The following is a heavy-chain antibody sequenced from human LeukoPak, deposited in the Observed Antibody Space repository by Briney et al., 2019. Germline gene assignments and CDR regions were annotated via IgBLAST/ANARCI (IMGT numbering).Heavy chain of an antibody. Sequence: PGGSLRHSCAASGFTLSSYAMSGVRQAPRKGLEWVSSICGSGRVTSSADSVKGRFTISRDNSKNTLYLQMNSLRAEDTAVYYCAKGDTTWELPHGYWGQGTLVTVSS. D-gene: IGHD1-26*01. CDR2: ICGSGRVT. J-gene: IGHJ4*02. CDR3: AKGDTTWELPHGY. CDR1: GFTLSSYA. V-gene: IGHV3-23*01.